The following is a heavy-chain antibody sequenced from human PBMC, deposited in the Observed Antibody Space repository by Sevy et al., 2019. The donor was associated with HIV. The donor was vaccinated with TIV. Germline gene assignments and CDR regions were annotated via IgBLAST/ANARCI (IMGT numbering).Heavy chain of an antibody. V-gene: IGHV1-69*13. CDR3: ARGGGNGWYYFDY. CDR2: IIPILGTV. J-gene: IGHJ4*02. D-gene: IGHD6-19*01. Sequence: AAVKVSCKATGGTFRTYGISWVRQAPGQGLEWMGGIIPILGTVNYAQKFQGRVTITADESTKTAYMELSSLRSEDTAVYDCARGGGNGWYYFDYWGQETLVTVSS. CDR1: GGTFRTYG.